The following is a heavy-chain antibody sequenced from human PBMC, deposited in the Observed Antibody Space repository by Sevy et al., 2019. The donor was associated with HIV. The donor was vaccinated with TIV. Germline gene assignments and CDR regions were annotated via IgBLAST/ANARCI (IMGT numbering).Heavy chain of an antibody. D-gene: IGHD3-3*01. J-gene: IGHJ6*02. CDR3: AKRGGQYDLGMDV. CDR1: GFTFSSHE. V-gene: IGHV3-48*03. CDR2: VSSSADTI. Sequence: GGSLRLSCAASGFTFSSHEMNWVRQAPGKGLEWVSYVSSSADTIYYADSVRGRFTISRDNAKKSLYLQMNSLRAEDTAVYYCAKRGGQYDLGMDVWGQGTTVTVSS.